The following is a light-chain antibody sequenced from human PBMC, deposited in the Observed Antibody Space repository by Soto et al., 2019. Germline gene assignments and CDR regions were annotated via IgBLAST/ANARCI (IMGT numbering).Light chain of an antibody. V-gene: IGLV2-14*01. Sequence: QSVLTQPASVSGSPGQSITISCTGTSSDVGGYDYVSWYQHHPGKAPKVMIYEVSNRPSGVSNRFSGSKSGNTASLTISGLQAEDEADYYCTSHTSTTTRVFGTGTKVTV. J-gene: IGLJ1*01. CDR3: TSHTSTTTRV. CDR1: SSDVGGYDY. CDR2: EVS.